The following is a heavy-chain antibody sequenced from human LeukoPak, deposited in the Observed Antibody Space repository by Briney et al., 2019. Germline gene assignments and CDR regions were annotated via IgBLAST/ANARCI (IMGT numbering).Heavy chain of an antibody. CDR1: GFSLSGYW. J-gene: IGHJ5*02. Sequence: GGSLRLSYVASGFSLSGYWMYWVRQAPGKGLMYISRNNGDGSTTNYADVVKGRFTMSRDNVKNTLYLQMNSLRVEDTAVYYCARDPRNVGLAPWGQGTLVTVSS. CDR2: NNGDGSTT. D-gene: IGHD2-15*01. CDR3: ARDPRNVGLAP. V-gene: IGHV3-74*01.